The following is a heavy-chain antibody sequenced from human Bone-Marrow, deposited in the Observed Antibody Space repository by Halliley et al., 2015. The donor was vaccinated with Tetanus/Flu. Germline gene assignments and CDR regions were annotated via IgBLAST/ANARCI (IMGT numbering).Heavy chain of an antibody. CDR2: YGGTT. V-gene: IGHV3-49*02. CDR3: AREFDFGAVIQLVDYYGMDV. J-gene: IGHJ6*02. Sequence: YGGTTEYGASVNGRFTISRDDSRSIAYLQMTSLKAVDTAVYYCAREFDFGAVIQLVDYYGMDVWGQGTTVTVSS. D-gene: IGHD3-3*01.